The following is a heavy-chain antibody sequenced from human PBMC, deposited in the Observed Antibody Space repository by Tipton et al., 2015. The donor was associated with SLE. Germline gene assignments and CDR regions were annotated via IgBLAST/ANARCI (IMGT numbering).Heavy chain of an antibody. J-gene: IGHJ5*02. D-gene: IGHD5-18*01. Sequence: TLSLTCSVSGGSVRSNTYNWGWIRQPPGKGLEWIAYIYNSGSTYYNPSLKSRVTISIDTSKNQFSLKVSSVTAADTAVYYCARGQGDVDTAMVIWNWFDPWGQGTLVTVSS. CDR2: IYNSGST. V-gene: IGHV4-39*07. CDR1: GGSVRSNTYN. CDR3: ARGQGDVDTAMVIWNWFDP.